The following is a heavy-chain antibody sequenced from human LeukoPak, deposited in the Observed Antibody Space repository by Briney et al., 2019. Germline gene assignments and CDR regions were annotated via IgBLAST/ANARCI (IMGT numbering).Heavy chain of an antibody. CDR2: INSDASST. D-gene: IGHD6-13*01. J-gene: IGHJ4*02. CDR3: ASVAAQGKIRLFDY. V-gene: IGHV3-74*01. Sequence: GGSLRLSCAASGFTFSSYWMHWVRQAPGKPLVWVSRINSDASSTSYEDSVKGRFTISRDNAKSTLYLQMNSLRAEDTAVYYCASVAAQGKIRLFDYWGQGTLVTVSS. CDR1: GFTFSSYW.